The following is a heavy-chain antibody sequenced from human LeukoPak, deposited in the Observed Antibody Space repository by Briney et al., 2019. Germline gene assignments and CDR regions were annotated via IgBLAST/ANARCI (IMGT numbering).Heavy chain of an antibody. V-gene: IGHV3-74*01. CDR1: GFAFSSYS. CDR2: ITNDGSST. D-gene: IGHD1-14*01. Sequence: GGSLRLSCAASGFAFSSYSMNWVRQAPGKGPVWVSRITNDGSSTTYADSVKGRFTISRDNAKNMLYLQVNSLRAEDTAVYYCATLQGGNPAYWGQGTLVTVSS. CDR3: ATLQGGNPAY. J-gene: IGHJ4*02.